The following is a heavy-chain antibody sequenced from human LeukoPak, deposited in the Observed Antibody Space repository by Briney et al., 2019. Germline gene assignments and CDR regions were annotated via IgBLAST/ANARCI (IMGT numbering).Heavy chain of an antibody. CDR1: GFTFSDYY. D-gene: IGHD3-3*01. V-gene: IGHV3-11*04. Sequence: GGSLRLSCAASGFTFSDYYMSWIRQAPGKGLGWDSYISSSGSTIYYADSVKGRFTISRDNAKNSLYLQMNSLRAEDTAVYYCARDLSLVTIFGVVIDKYFDYWGQGTLVTVSS. CDR3: ARDLSLVTIFGVVIDKYFDY. CDR2: ISSSGSTI. J-gene: IGHJ4*02.